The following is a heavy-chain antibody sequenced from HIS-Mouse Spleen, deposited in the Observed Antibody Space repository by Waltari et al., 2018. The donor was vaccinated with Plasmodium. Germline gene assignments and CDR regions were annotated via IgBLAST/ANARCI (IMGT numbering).Heavy chain of an antibody. D-gene: IGHD7-27*01. V-gene: IGHV3-7*01. Sequence: EVQLVESGGGLVQPGGSLRLSCAASGFTFSSYWISGVRRAPGKGLEWVANIKQDGSEKYYVDSVKGRFTISRDNAKNSLYLQMNSLRAEDTAVYYCAREFGTGNWYFDLWGRGTLVTVSS. CDR3: AREFGTGNWYFDL. CDR2: IKQDGSEK. CDR1: GFTFSSYW. J-gene: IGHJ2*01.